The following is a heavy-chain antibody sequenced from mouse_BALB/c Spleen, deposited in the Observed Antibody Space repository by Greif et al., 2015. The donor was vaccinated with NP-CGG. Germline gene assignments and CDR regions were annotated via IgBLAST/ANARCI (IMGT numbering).Heavy chain of an antibody. J-gene: IGHJ2*01. CDR3: ANYYGSSFPYYFDY. CDR2: ISSGGST. V-gene: IGHV5-6-5*01. CDR1: GFTFSSYA. Sequence: DVQLVESGGGLVKPGGSLKLSCAASGFTFSSYAMSWVRQTPEKRLEWVASISSGGSTYYPDSVKGRFTISRDNARNILYLQMSSLRSEDTAMYYCANYYGSSFPYYFDYWGQGTTLTVSS. D-gene: IGHD1-1*01.